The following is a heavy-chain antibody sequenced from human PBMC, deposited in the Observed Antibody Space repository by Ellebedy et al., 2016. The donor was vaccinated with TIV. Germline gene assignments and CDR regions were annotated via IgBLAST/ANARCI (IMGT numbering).Heavy chain of an antibody. Sequence: GESLKISCAASGFLFSTYAMNWVRQTPGKGLEWVASISISTKYMSIYYVDSVKGRFTISRDDATNSLFLQMDRLRVEDTAMYYCARDPTKTPHWYFDLWGRGTLVSVSS. CDR3: ARDPTKTPHWYFDL. CDR1: GFLFSTYA. J-gene: IGHJ2*01. D-gene: IGHD1/OR15-1a*01. CDR2: ISISTKYMSI. V-gene: IGHV3-21*06.